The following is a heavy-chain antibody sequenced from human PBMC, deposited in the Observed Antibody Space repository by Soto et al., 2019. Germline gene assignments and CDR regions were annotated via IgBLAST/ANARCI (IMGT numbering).Heavy chain of an antibody. Sequence: SETLSLTCSVSGAALYSGNYYWSWFRQVPGKCLVXXGHIYVTGAVDYNPSLRDRITISQDTSKNQFSLKLTSVTAADTAIYFCARLVYDTRLNYMYFDFWGQGALVTVSS. CDR3: ARLVYDTRLNYMYFDF. CDR1: GAALYSGNYY. J-gene: IGHJ4*02. CDR2: IYVTGAV. V-gene: IGHV4-31*03. D-gene: IGHD3-10*01.